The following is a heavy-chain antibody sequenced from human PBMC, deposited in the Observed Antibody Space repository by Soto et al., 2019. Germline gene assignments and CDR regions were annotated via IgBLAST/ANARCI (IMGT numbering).Heavy chain of an antibody. Sequence: QITLKESGPPLVKPTQTLTLTCTFSGFSLSTGGVGVGWIRQPPGKALEWLALIYWDDDKRYRPSLRSRLTISKDTSKNQVVLTVTNMDPVDTATYYCARGDSTGFYPYWGQGTLVTVSS. CDR3: ARGDSTGFYPY. CDR2: IYWDDDK. CDR1: GFSLSTGGVG. D-gene: IGHD3-22*01. V-gene: IGHV2-5*02. J-gene: IGHJ4*02.